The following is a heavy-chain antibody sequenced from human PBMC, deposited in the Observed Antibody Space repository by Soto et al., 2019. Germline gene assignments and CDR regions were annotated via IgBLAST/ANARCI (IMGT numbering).Heavy chain of an antibody. Sequence: QMQLVESGGGVVQPGESLRLSCAASGFTFNYYPMHWVRQTPGKGLEWVAVISFDGSNKYYADSVKGRFTISRDNSKNMLYLQMKSQRAEDAAVYYCARLPGTLVAVLYIYPLDGREAMSDVDVWGQGTTVSVSS. J-gene: IGHJ6*02. CDR2: ISFDGSNK. D-gene: IGHD6-19*01. V-gene: IGHV3-30-3*01. CDR1: GFTFNYYP. CDR3: ARLPGTLVAVLYIYPLDGREAMSDVDV.